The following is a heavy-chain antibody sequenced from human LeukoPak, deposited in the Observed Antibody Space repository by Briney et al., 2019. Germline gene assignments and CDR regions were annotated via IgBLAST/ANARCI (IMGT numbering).Heavy chain of an antibody. V-gene: IGHV3-23*01. Sequence: GGSLRLSCVASGFTFSGFAMIWVRQAPGKGLQWVSAISGPSSHTYYADSVRGRFTISRDNSRNTLYLQMNSLTVEDTAVYYCATYRQVLLPFESWGQGTLVTVSS. CDR3: ATYRQVLLPFES. CDR2: ISGPSSHT. J-gene: IGHJ4*02. CDR1: GFTFSGFA. D-gene: IGHD2-8*02.